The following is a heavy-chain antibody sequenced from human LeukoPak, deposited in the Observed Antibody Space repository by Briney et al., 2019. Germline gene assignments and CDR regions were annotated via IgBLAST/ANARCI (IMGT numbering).Heavy chain of an antibody. V-gene: IGHV4-34*01. Sequence: SETLSLTCAVYGGSFSGYYWSWIRQPPGKGLEWIGEINHSGSTNYNPSLKSRVTISVDTSKNQFSLKLSSATAADTAVYYCARRGDSGSYSDPFDYWGQGTLVTVSS. CDR2: INHSGST. D-gene: IGHD1-26*01. CDR1: GGSFSGYY. J-gene: IGHJ4*02. CDR3: ARRGDSGSYSDPFDY.